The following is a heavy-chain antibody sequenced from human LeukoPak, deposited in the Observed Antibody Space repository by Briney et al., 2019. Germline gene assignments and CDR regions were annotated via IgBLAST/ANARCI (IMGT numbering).Heavy chain of an antibody. D-gene: IGHD2-15*01. V-gene: IGHV3-53*01. CDR1: GFTVSNNY. Sequence: PGGSLRLSCTASGFTVSNNYMSWVRQAPGKGLEWVSAISDSGGSTYYADSVKGRFTSSRDNSKNTLYLQMSSLRAEDTAVYYCARYAVVGTPFFDYWGQGTLVTVSS. CDR2: ISDSGGST. CDR3: ARYAVVGTPFFDY. J-gene: IGHJ4*02.